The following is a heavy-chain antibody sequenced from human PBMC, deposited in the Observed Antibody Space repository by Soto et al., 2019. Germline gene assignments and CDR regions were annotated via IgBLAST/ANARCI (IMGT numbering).Heavy chain of an antibody. Sequence: PSETLSLTCTVSGGSVSSGSYYWSWIRHPPGKGLEWIGYIYYSGSTNYNPSLKSRVTISVDTSKNQFSLKLSSVTAADTAVYYCAISSGWYGGGYFDYWGQGTLVTVSS. CDR1: GGSVSSGSYY. CDR2: IYYSGST. CDR3: AISSGWYGGGYFDY. V-gene: IGHV4-61*01. D-gene: IGHD6-19*01. J-gene: IGHJ4*02.